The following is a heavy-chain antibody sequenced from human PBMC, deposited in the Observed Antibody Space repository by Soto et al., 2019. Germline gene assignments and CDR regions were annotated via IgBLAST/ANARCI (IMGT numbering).Heavy chain of an antibody. Sequence: GGSLRLSCAASGFTFSSYAMHWVRQAPGKGLEWVAVISYDGSNKYYADSVKGRFTISRDNSKNTLDLQMNSLRAEDTAVYYCARDRITVFGVVAYYFDYWGQGTLVTVSS. CDR1: GFTFSSYA. J-gene: IGHJ4*02. V-gene: IGHV3-30-3*01. CDR3: ARDRITVFGVVAYYFDY. CDR2: ISYDGSNK. D-gene: IGHD3-3*01.